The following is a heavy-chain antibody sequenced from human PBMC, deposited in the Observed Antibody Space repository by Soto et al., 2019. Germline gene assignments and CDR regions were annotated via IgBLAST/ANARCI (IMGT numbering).Heavy chain of an antibody. CDR2: IYYSGST. D-gene: IGHD3-10*01. V-gene: IGHV4-31*03. CDR1: GGSISSGGYY. Sequence: SETLSLTCTVSGGSISSGGYYWSWIRQHPGKGLEWIGYIYYSGSTYYNPSLKSRVTISVDTSKNQFSLKLSSVTAADTAVYYCARLEVVYGSGSYRRAGYNWFDPWGQGTLVTVSS. CDR3: ARLEVVYGSGSYRRAGYNWFDP. J-gene: IGHJ5*02.